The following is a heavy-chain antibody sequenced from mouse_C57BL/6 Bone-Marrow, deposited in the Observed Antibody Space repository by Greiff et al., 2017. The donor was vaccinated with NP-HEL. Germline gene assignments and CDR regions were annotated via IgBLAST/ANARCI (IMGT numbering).Heavy chain of an antibody. Sequence: VQLQQSGPELVKPGASVKISCKASGYSFTSYYIHWVKQRPGQGLEWIGWIYPGSGNTKYTEKFKGQATLTADTSSSTAYMQLSSLTSEGSAVYYCAREGSYDGSSRWYFDVWGTGTTVTVSS. V-gene: IGHV1-66*01. D-gene: IGHD1-1*01. J-gene: IGHJ1*03. CDR3: AREGSYDGSSRWYFDV. CDR2: IYPGSGNT. CDR1: GYSFTSYY.